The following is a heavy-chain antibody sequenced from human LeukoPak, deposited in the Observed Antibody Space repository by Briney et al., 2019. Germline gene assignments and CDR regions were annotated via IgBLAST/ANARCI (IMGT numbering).Heavy chain of an antibody. V-gene: IGHV3-21*01. D-gene: IGHD3-22*01. CDR3: ARDYLDYYDSSGYYYELDY. J-gene: IGHJ4*02. Sequence: PGGSLRLSCAASGFTFSSYSMNWVRQAPGKGLEWVSSISSSSSYIYYADSVKGRFTISRDNAKNSLCLQMNSLRAEDTAVYYCARDYLDYYDSSGYYYELDYWGQGTLVTVSS. CDR1: GFTFSSYS. CDR2: ISSSSSYI.